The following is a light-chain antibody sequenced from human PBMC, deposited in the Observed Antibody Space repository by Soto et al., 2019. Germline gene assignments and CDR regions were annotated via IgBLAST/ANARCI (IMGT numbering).Light chain of an antibody. CDR1: QSIRSN. CDR3: QQHNNWPPWT. J-gene: IGKJ1*01. Sequence: EIVMTQSPATLSVSPGERATLTCRASQSIRSNLAWYQQKPGQAPRLLIYSTSTRATGVPARFSGSGSGTEFTLTISSLQSEDSAVYYCQQHNNWPPWTFGQGTKVEI. CDR2: STS. V-gene: IGKV3-15*01.